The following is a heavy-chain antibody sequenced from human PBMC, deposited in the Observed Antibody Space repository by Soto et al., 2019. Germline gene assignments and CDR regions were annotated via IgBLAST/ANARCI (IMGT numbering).Heavy chain of an antibody. J-gene: IGHJ3*02. CDR2: IRSKAYGGTT. Sequence: GGSLRLSCTASGFTFGDYAMSWFRQAPGKGLEWVGFIRSKAYGGTTEYAASVKGRFTISRDDSKSIAYLQMNSLKTEDTAVYYCTRDPNWGSGDDAFDIWGQGTMVTVSS. CDR3: TRDPNWGSGDDAFDI. V-gene: IGHV3-49*03. CDR1: GFTFGDYA. D-gene: IGHD7-27*01.